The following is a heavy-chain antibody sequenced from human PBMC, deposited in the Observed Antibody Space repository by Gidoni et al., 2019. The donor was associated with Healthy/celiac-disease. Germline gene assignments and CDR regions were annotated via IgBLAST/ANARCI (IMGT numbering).Heavy chain of an antibody. D-gene: IGHD5-12*01. CDR1: GGSFSRYY. Sequence: QVQLQLWRAGLLKPSETLSLTCAAYGGSFSRYYWSWLRQPPGKGLEWIGEIKHSGSTNYNPTIKSRVTISGDTSKNQFSLKLSSVTAADTAVYYCARGQRWLQLGWFDPWGQGTLVTVSS. V-gene: IGHV4-34*01. CDR3: ARGQRWLQLGWFDP. J-gene: IGHJ5*02. CDR2: IKHSGST.